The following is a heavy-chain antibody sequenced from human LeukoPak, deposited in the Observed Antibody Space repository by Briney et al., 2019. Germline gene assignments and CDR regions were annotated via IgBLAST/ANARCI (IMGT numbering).Heavy chain of an antibody. D-gene: IGHD4-17*01. Sequence: GESLKISCKGSGYTFSSSWIGWVRQMPGKGLEWMGIIYPGDSDTRYSPSFQGQVTISADKSINTAYLQWSSLKATGTGIYYCARQYGRPFDYWGQGTLDTVSS. CDR2: IYPGDSDT. CDR3: ARQYGRPFDY. J-gene: IGHJ4*02. CDR1: GYTFSSSW. V-gene: IGHV5-51*01.